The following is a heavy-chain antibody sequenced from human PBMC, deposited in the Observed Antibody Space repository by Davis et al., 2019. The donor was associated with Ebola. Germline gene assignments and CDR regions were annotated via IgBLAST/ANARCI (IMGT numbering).Heavy chain of an antibody. J-gene: IGHJ2*01. CDR2: IYYSGST. V-gene: IGHV4-59*01. D-gene: IGHD2-2*01. Sequence: SETLSLTCTVSGGSISSYYWSWIRQPPGKGLEWIGYIYYSGSTNYNPSLKSRVTISVDTSKNQFSLKLSSVTAADTAVYYCARMVVVAIPAAMPADWYFDLWGRGTLVTVSS. CDR3: ARMVVVAIPAAMPADWYFDL. CDR1: GGSISSYY.